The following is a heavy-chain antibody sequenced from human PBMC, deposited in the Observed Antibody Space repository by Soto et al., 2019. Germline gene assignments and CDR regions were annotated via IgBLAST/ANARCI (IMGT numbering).Heavy chain of an antibody. CDR1: GYTFTSYY. CDR2: INAYNGNT. D-gene: IGHD3-22*01. CDR3: ARDYYYDSSGYFDAFDI. Sequence: ASVKVSCKASGYTFTSYYMHWVRKAPGQGLEWMGRINAYNGNTNYAQKLQGRVTMTTDTSTSTAYMELRSLRSDDTAVYYCARDYYYDSSGYFDAFDIWGQGTMVTVSS. J-gene: IGHJ3*02. V-gene: IGHV1-18*04.